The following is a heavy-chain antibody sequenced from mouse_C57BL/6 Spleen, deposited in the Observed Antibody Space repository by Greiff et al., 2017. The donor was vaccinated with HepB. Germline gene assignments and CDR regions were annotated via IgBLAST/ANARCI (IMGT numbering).Heavy chain of an antibody. Sequence: QVQLQQPVAELVRPGSSVKLSCKASGYTFTSYWMHWVKQRPIQGLEWIGNIDPSDSETHYNQKFKDKATLTVDTSSSTAYMQLRSLTAEDSAVYDSAGLWDAPDYWGQGTTVTVSS. V-gene: IGHV1-52*01. D-gene: IGHD4-1*01. J-gene: IGHJ2*01. CDR1: GYTFTSYW. CDR3: AGLWDAPDY. CDR2: IDPSDSET.